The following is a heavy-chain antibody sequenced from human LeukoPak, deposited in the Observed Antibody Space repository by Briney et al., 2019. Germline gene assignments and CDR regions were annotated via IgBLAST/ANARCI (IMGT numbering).Heavy chain of an antibody. Sequence: SETLSLTCTVSGGSISGYYWSWVRQSPEKGLESIGFIYSTGSTSYNPSLRSRVTISIDTSQNQFYLRVPSVTAADTAAYYCARDWPSRSYPPANFDYWGQGTLVTVSS. CDR1: GGSISGYY. CDR2: IYSTGST. CDR3: ARDWPSRSYPPANFDY. D-gene: IGHD1-26*01. V-gene: IGHV4-59*12. J-gene: IGHJ4*02.